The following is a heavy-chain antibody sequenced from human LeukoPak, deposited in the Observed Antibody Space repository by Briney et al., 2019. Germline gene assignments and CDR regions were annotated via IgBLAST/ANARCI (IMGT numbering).Heavy chain of an antibody. CDR3: ARSPGYSSSWYLGNEDY. CDR2: INPNNGNT. Sequence: RASVKVSCKASGYTFTGYYMHWVRQAPGQGLEWMGWINPNNGNTNYAQKLQGRVTMTTDTSTSTAYMELRSLRSDDTAVYYCARSPGYSSSWYLGNEDYWGQGTLVTVSS. J-gene: IGHJ4*02. CDR1: GYTFTGYY. V-gene: IGHV1/OR15-2*03. D-gene: IGHD6-13*01.